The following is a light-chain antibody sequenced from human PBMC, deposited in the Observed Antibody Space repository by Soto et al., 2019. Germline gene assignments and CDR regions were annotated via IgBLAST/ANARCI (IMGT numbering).Light chain of an antibody. J-gene: IGKJ4*01. CDR3: QQLNSYPLT. V-gene: IGKV1-9*01. Sequence: IQLTQSPSSLSASVGDRVTITCLASQGISSYLAWYQQQPGKAPKLLIYAASTLQSGVPSRFSGSGSGTDFTLTISSLQPEDFATDYCQQLNSYPLTFGGGTKVEIK. CDR2: AAS. CDR1: QGISSY.